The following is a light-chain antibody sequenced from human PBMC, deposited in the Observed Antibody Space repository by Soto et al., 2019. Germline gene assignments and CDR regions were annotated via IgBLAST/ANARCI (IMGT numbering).Light chain of an antibody. CDR3: QQYVNSPLT. CDR2: DVS. V-gene: IGKV3-20*01. Sequence: EIVLTQSPSTLSLSPGERATLSCRASQSISRSSLAWYQQKPGQAPRLLIYDVSGRATGIPDRFSGSGSGTDFTLTISRLEPEDFAVYYRQQYVNSPLTFGGGTKVEI. CDR1: QSISRSS. J-gene: IGKJ4*01.